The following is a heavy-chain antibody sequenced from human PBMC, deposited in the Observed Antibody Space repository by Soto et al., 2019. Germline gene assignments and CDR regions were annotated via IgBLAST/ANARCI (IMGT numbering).Heavy chain of an antibody. V-gene: IGHV3-30*18. CDR1: GFTFSSYG. D-gene: IGHD6-13*01. J-gene: IGHJ1*01. Sequence: QVQLVESGGGVVQPGRSLRLSCAASGFTFSSYGMHWVRQAPGKGLEWVAVISYDGSNKYYADSVKGRFTISRDNPKKPLYLQMNSLRAEDTAVYYCAKAGIAAAGTEYFQHWGQGTLVTVSS. CDR2: ISYDGSNK. CDR3: AKAGIAAAGTEYFQH.